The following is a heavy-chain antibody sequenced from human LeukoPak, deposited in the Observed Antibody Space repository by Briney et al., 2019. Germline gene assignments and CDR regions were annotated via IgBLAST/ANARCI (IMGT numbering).Heavy chain of an antibody. CDR2: LNAGGGST. CDR1: GFTFSNYA. V-gene: IGHV3-23*01. Sequence: GGSLGLSCAASGFTFSNYAMSWVRQAPGKGLEWVSALNAGGGSTHYADSAKGRFTISRDNSKNTLYLQLNSLRAEDTAVYYCASPVRDRYCSGGSCYSPFDFWGQGTLVTVSS. CDR3: ASPVRDRYCSGGSCYSPFDF. D-gene: IGHD2-15*01. J-gene: IGHJ4*02.